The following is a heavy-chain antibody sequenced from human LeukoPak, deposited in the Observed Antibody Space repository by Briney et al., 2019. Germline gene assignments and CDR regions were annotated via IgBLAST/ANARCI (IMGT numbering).Heavy chain of an antibody. J-gene: IGHJ3*02. V-gene: IGHV1-24*01. Sequence: ASVKVSCKVSGYTLTELSMHWVRQAPGKGLEWMGGFDPEDGETIYAQKFQGRVTMTEDTSTDTAYMELSSLRSEDTAVYYCATEAYCSSTSCYGPSDAFDIWGQGTMVTVSS. CDR3: ATEAYCSSTSCYGPSDAFDI. D-gene: IGHD2-2*01. CDR1: GYTLTELS. CDR2: FDPEDGET.